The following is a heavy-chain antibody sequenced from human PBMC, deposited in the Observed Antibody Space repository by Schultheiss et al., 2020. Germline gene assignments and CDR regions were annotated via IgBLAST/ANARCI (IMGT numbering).Heavy chain of an antibody. V-gene: IGHV4-34*01. Sequence: SETLSLTCAVYGGSFSGYYWSWIRQPPGKGLEWIGEINHSGSTNYNPSLKSRVTISVDTSKNQFSLKLSSVTAADTAVYYCAGDIVVVPAATHNWFDPWGQGTLVNVSS. CDR2: INHSGST. CDR3: AGDIVVVPAATHNWFDP. CDR1: GGSFSGYY. D-gene: IGHD2-2*01. J-gene: IGHJ5*02.